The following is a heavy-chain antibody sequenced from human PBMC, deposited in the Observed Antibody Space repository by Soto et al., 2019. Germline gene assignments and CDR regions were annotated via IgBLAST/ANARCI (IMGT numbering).Heavy chain of an antibody. Sequence: SETLSLTCTVSGGSISSYYWSWIRQPPGKGLEWIGYIYYSGSTNYNPSLKSRVTISVDTSKNQFSLKLSSVTAADTAVYYCARGGVRGVILYYGMDVWGQGTTVPVSS. CDR1: GGSISSYY. J-gene: IGHJ6*02. CDR2: IYYSGST. V-gene: IGHV4-59*01. D-gene: IGHD3-10*01. CDR3: ARGGVRGVILYYGMDV.